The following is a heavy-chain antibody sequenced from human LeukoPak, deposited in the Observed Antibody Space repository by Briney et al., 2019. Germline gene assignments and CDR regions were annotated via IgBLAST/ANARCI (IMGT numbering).Heavy chain of an antibody. D-gene: IGHD5-24*01. V-gene: IGHV3-11*01. CDR1: GFTFSDYY. CDR3: ARDIRDGYNYFVY. Sequence: GGSLRLSCAASGFTFSDYYMSWIRQAPGKGLEWVSYISSSGSTIYYADSVKGRFTISRDNAKNSLYLQMNSLRAEDTAVYCCARDIRDGYNYFVYWGQGTLVTVSS. CDR2: ISSSGSTI. J-gene: IGHJ4*02.